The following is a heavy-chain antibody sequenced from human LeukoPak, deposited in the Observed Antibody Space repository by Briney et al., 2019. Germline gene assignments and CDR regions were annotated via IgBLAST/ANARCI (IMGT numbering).Heavy chain of an antibody. CDR1: GFTFSNYA. CDR3: ARDDYGDYGLLDY. V-gene: IGHV3-30-3*01. D-gene: IGHD4-17*01. Sequence: GGSLRLSCATSGFTFSNYAMHWVRQAPGKGLEWVAVISYDGSNKYYADSLKGRFTISRDNSKNTLYPQMNSLRAEDTAVYYCARDDYGDYGLLDYWGQGTLVTVSS. CDR2: ISYDGSNK. J-gene: IGHJ4*02.